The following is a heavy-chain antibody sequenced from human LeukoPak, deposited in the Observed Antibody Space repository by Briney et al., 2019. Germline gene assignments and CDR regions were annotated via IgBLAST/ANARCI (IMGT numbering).Heavy chain of an antibody. CDR2: INPNSGGT. D-gene: IGHD5-12*01. V-gene: IGHV1-2*02. CDR1: GYTFTGYY. J-gene: IGHJ4*02. Sequence: GASVKVSCKASGYTFTGYYMHWVRQAPGQGLEWMGWINPNSGGTNYAQKFQGRVTMTRDTSISTAYMELSRLRSDDTAAYYCARGIYSGYDPNFDYWGQGTLVTVSS. CDR3: ARGIYSGYDPNFDY.